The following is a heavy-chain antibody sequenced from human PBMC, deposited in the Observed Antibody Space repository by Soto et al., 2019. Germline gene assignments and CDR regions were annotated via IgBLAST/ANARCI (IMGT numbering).Heavy chain of an antibody. V-gene: IGHV3-33*01. CDR1: GFTFSSYG. CDR3: AREYGSGSSPFDY. J-gene: IGHJ4*02. D-gene: IGHD3-10*01. Sequence: QVQLVESGGGVVQPGRSLRLSCAASGFTFSSYGMHWVRQAPGKGLEWVAVIWYDGSNKYYADSVKGRFTISRDNSKTTLYLQMNSLRAEDTAVYYCAREYGSGSSPFDYWGQGTLVTVSS. CDR2: IWYDGSNK.